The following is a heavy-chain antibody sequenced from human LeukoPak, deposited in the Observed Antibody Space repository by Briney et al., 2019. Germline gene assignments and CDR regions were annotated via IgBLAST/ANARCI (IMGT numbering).Heavy chain of an antibody. V-gene: IGHV3-30*04. CDR2: ISYDGSNK. D-gene: IGHD5-18*01. J-gene: IGHJ4*02. CDR1: GFTFSSYA. Sequence: PGRSLRLSCAASGFTFSSYAMHWVRQAPGKGLEWVAVISYDGSNKYYADSVKGRFTISRDNAKNSLYLQMNSLRAEDTAVYYCARDQGGYSYTFDYWGQGTLVTVSS. CDR3: ARDQGGYSYTFDY.